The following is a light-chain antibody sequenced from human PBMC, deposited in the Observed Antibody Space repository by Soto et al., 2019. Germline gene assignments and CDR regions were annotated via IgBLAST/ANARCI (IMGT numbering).Light chain of an antibody. CDR1: QSVSTF. CDR2: AAS. CDR3: QQSYNRPLT. J-gene: IGKJ4*01. V-gene: IGKV1-39*01. Sequence: DIQMTQSPSSLSASVGDRVTITCRASQSVSTFVSWFQLKPGKGPQPLIYAASSLQAGVPSRFSGSGSGIDFTLIISSLQPEDFATYYCQQSYNRPLTFGGGTKVEVK.